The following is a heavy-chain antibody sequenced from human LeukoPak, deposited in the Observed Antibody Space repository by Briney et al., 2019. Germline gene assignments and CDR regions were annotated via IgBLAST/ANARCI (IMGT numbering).Heavy chain of an antibody. D-gene: IGHD3-10*01. CDR1: GFTFSGSA. CDR2: IRDRANSYAT. Sequence: GGSLRLSCAASGFTFSGSAMHWVRQASGKGLEWVGRIRDRANSYATTYAASVKGRFTISRDDSKNTAYLQMNSLKTEDTAVYYCTRLYYYGSGEVYWGQGTLVTVSS. V-gene: IGHV3-73*01. CDR3: TRLYYYGSGEVY. J-gene: IGHJ4*02.